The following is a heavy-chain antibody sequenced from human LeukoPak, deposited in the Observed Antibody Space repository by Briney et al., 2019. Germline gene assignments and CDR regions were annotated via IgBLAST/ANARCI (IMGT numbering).Heavy chain of an antibody. CDR3: ARGRIAVAGNWGDY. D-gene: IGHD6-19*01. V-gene: IGHV1-18*01. CDR1: GYTFTTYG. Sequence: ASVKVSCKASGYTFTTYGISWVRQAPGQGLEWMGWISAYNGNTNSAQKLQGRVTMTTDTSTSTAYMGLRNLTSDDTAVYYCARGRIAVAGNWGDYWGQGTLVTVSS. J-gene: IGHJ4*02. CDR2: ISAYNGNT.